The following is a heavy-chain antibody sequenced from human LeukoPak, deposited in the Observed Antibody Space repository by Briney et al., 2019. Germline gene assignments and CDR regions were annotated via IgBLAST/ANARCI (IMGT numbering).Heavy chain of an antibody. CDR3: ARGDFDWVH. CDR1: GVTFSSYS. CDR2: ISSSSSYI. Sequence: GGSLRLFCAASGVTFSSYSMNWVRQAPGKGLEWVSSISSSSSYIYYADSVKGRFTISRDNAKNSLYLQMNSLRAEDTAVYYCARGDFDWVHWGQGTLVTVSS. D-gene: IGHD3-9*01. V-gene: IGHV3-21*01. J-gene: IGHJ4*02.